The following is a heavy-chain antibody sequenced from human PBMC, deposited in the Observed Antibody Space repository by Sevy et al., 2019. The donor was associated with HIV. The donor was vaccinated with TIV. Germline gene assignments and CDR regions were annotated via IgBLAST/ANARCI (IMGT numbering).Heavy chain of an antibody. CDR1: GYTFTSNY. CDR3: AINVHGSPVY. CDR2: INPSGGNT. Sequence: APVKVSCKASGYTFTSNYIHWVRQAPGQGLEWMGIINPSGGNTTYAEKFQVRVTMSRDTSTSTVYMELSSLRSEDTAIYYCAINVHGSPVYWGQGTLVTVSS. J-gene: IGHJ4*02. V-gene: IGHV1-46*01. D-gene: IGHD1-1*01.